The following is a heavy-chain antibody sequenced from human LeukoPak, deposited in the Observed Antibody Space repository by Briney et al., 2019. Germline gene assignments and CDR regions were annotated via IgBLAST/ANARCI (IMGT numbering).Heavy chain of an antibody. CDR3: AKDRLWFGELFSPYDY. CDR1: GFTFSSYA. Sequence: GGSLRLSCAASGFTFSSYAMSWVRQAPGKGLEWVSAISGSGGSTYYADSVKGRFTISRDNPKNTLYLQMNSLRAEDTAVYYCAKDRLWFGELFSPYDYWGQGTLVTVSS. D-gene: IGHD3-10*01. J-gene: IGHJ4*02. CDR2: ISGSGGST. V-gene: IGHV3-23*01.